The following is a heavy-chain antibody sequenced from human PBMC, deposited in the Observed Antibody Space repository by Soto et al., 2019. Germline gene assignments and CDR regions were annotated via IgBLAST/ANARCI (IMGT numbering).Heavy chain of an antibody. CDR3: ARVLPHTKRGYSYGLVDY. J-gene: IGHJ4*02. D-gene: IGHD5-18*01. CDR1: GFPFSSYS. Sequence: GGSLSLSCAASGFPFSSYSMNWVRQAPGKGLEWVSSISSSSSYIYYADSVKGRFTISRDNAKNSLYLQMNSLRAEDTAVYYCARVLPHTKRGYSYGLVDYWGQGTLVTVSS. CDR2: ISSSSSYI. V-gene: IGHV3-21*01.